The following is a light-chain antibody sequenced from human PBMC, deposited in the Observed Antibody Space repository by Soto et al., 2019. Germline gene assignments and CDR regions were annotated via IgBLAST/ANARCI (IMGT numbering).Light chain of an antibody. J-gene: IGKJ3*01. CDR1: RTVSTN. CDR3: QQYNNWPPGAT. Sequence: DIVMTQSPATLSVSPGERVTLSCRASRTVSTNLAWYQQKPGQAPRLLIYYTSTRATGIPARFSSSGSDKEFTLTISSLQSEDSAVYYCQQYNNWPPGATFGPGTKVEIK. CDR2: YTS. V-gene: IGKV3-15*01.